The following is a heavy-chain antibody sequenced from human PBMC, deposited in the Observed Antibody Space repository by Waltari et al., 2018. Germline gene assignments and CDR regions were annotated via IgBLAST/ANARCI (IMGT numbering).Heavy chain of an antibody. D-gene: IGHD4-17*01. V-gene: IGHV4-38-2*01. CDR3: ARWVGYGDLYFFDS. CDR2: IYHSGST. J-gene: IGHJ4*02. CDR1: GYSISSGSS. Sequence: QVQLQESGPGLVKPSETLSLTCAVSGYSISSGSSWGWIRQPPGKGLEWIGIIYHSGSTYYNPSLKSRVTISVDMSKNQFSLKLRSVTAADTAVYYCARWVGYGDLYFFDSWGQGTLVTVSS.